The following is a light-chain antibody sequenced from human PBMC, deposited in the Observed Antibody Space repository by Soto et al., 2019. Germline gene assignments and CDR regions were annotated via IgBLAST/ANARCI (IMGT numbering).Light chain of an antibody. CDR3: QQANGIPQLT. V-gene: IGKV1-12*01. CDR2: AAS. Sequence: DIQMTQSPSSVSASVGDRVTITCRASQDIFRWLAWYQQKPGKAPKLLIYAASSLQSGVPSRFSGSGSGTDFTLTISSLQPEDVATYYCQQANGIPQLTFGGGTKVEIK. J-gene: IGKJ4*01. CDR1: QDIFRW.